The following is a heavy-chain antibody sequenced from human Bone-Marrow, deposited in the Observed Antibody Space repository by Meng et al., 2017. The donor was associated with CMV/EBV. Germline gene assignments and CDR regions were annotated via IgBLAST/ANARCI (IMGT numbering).Heavy chain of an antibody. CDR3: ARRGGGFDY. V-gene: IGHV3-74*01. CDR1: GFTFNNYW. CDR2: INSDGSST. J-gene: IGHJ4*02. D-gene: IGHD3-10*01. Sequence: GGPLRLSCAASGFTFNNYWMHWVRQAPGKGLVWVSRINSDGSSTSYADSVKGRFTISRDNAKNTLYLQMNSLRAEDTAVYYCARRGGGFDYWGQGTLVTVSS.